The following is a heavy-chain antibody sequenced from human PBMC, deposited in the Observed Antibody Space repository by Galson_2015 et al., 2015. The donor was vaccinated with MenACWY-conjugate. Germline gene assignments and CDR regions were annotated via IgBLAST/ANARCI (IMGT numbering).Heavy chain of an antibody. D-gene: IGHD3-16*01. J-gene: IGHJ4*02. Sequence: SVKVSCKASGYTFSSYGISWVRQAPGQGLEWMGWISTNNGNTNYAQKFQGRVTMTTDTATSTAYMELRSLRSDDTAVYYCARVKKQGEYDYFWGSYAYWGQGTLLPVSS. CDR1: GYTFSSYG. CDR3: ARVKKQGEYDYFWGSYAY. CDR2: ISTNNGNT. V-gene: IGHV1-18*04.